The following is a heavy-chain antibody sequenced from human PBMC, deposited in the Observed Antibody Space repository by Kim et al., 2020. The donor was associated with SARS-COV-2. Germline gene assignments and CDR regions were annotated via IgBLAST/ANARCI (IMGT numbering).Heavy chain of an antibody. J-gene: IGHJ4*02. D-gene: IGHD3-10*01. V-gene: IGHV4-34*01. CDR3: ASVGSGSYGF. Sequence: IYSTALKSRVTISEDTSKNQFSLKLSSVPAADTAVYYCASVGSGSYGFWGQGTLVTVSS.